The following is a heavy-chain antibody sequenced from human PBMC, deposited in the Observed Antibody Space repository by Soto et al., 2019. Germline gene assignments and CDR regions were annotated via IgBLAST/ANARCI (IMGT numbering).Heavy chain of an antibody. CDR2: IYYNGDT. V-gene: IGHV4-59*01. J-gene: IGHJ4*02. CDR1: GGSISNFY. D-gene: IGHD2-15*01. CDR3: ARGGWSLDY. Sequence: QVQLQESGPGLVKPSETLSLTCTVSGGSISNFYWSWIRQPPGKGLEWIGYIYYNGDTNYNPSLKXRXTXXVDTSKNQFSLKLNSVTAADTAVYYCARGGWSLDYWGQGALVTVSS.